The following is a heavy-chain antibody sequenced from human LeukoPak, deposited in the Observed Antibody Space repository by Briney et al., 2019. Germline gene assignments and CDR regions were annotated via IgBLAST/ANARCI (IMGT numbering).Heavy chain of an antibody. CDR3: ARGLLEWLYFDY. V-gene: IGHV1-69*05. CDR1: GGTFSSYA. D-gene: IGHD3-3*01. Sequence: SVKVSCKASGGTFSSYAISRVRQAPGQGLEWMGGIIPIFGTANYAQKFQGRVTITTDESTSTAYMELSSLRSEDTAVYYCARGLLEWLYFDYWGQGTLVTVSS. J-gene: IGHJ4*02. CDR2: IIPIFGTA.